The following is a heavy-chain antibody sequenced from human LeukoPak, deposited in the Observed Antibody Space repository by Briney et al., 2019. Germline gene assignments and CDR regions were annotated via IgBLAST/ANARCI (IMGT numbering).Heavy chain of an antibody. Sequence: GGSLRLSCAPSGFTFSSYSMNWVRPAPGRGGEWVSSISSSSSYIYYADSVKGRFTISRDNAKNSLSLQMNSLRAEDTAVYYCARDVVPAAIYYYYYGMDVWGQGTTVTVSS. V-gene: IGHV3-21*01. CDR2: ISSSSSYI. J-gene: IGHJ6*02. D-gene: IGHD2-2*01. CDR1: GFTFSSYS. CDR3: ARDVVPAAIYYYYYGMDV.